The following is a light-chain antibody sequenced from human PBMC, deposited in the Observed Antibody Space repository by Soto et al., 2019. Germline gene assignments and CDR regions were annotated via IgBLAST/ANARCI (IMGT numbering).Light chain of an antibody. CDR3: QQYGSSPWT. CDR2: GAS. CDR1: QSVSSSY. V-gene: IGKV3-20*01. Sequence: IVLTHSPATLSLSPGERATLSFSSSQSVSSSYLAWYQQKPGQAPRLLIYGASSRATGIPDRFSGSGSGTDFTLTISRLEPEDFAVYYCQQYGSSPWTFGQGTKVDIK. J-gene: IGKJ1*01.